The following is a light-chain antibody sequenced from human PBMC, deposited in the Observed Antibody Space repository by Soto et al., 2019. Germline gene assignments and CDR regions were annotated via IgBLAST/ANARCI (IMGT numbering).Light chain of an antibody. CDR1: QSVSSSY. J-gene: IGKJ1*01. CDR3: QQCGSSPWT. CDR2: GAS. V-gene: IGKV3-20*01. Sequence: EILLTQSPGTLSLSPGERATVSFRASQSVSSSYLAWYQQKPGQAPRLLIYGASTRATGIPARFSGSGSGTEFTLTISRLEPEDFAVYYCQQCGSSPWTFGQGTKVDI.